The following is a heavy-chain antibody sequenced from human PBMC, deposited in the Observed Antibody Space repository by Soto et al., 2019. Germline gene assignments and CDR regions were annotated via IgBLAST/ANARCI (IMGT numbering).Heavy chain of an antibody. CDR1: GGSMSSYY. Sequence: PSETLSLTCTVSGGSMSSYYWSWIRQPPGKRLEWIGYFYKSGNINYNPSLKSRVSISVDTSKSQFSLNLNSVTSADTAVYFCARMYYYGSGRPRWFDSWGQGTLVTVSS. D-gene: IGHD3-10*01. V-gene: IGHV4-59*01. CDR3: ARMYYYGSGRPRWFDS. J-gene: IGHJ5*01. CDR2: FYKSGNI.